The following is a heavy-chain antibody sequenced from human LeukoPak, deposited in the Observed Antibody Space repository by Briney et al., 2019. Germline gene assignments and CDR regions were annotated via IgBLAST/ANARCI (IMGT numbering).Heavy chain of an antibody. Sequence: GGSLRLSCAASGFTFSSYAMSWVRQAPGKGLEWVSAISGSGGSTNYADSVKGRFTISRDNAKNTLYLQMNSLRAEDTAVYYCARSNWNDVCVDYWGQGTLVTVSS. D-gene: IGHD1-20*01. CDR2: ISGSGGST. CDR3: ARSNWNDVCVDY. J-gene: IGHJ4*02. V-gene: IGHV3-23*01. CDR1: GFTFSSYA.